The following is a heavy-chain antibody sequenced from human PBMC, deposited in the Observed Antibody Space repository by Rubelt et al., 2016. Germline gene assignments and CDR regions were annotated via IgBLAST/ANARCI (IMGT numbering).Heavy chain of an antibody. CDR3: ARDGAFPLGSGFEKRSDY. Sequence: QVQLVQSGAEVKKPGASVKVSCKASGYNFTSYGISCVRQAPGQGLEWMGWISACNGNTNYAQKLKGRVTMTTDTSTSTAYMELRRLRSDDTAVYYCARDGAFPLGSGFEKRSDYWGQGTLVTVSS. CDR1: GYNFTSYG. D-gene: IGHD3-10*01. CDR2: ISACNGNT. V-gene: IGHV1-18*01. J-gene: IGHJ4*02.